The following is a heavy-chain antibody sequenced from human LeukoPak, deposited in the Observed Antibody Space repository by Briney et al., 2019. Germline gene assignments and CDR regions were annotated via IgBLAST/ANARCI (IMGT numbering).Heavy chain of an antibody. V-gene: IGHV4-34*01. J-gene: IGHJ5*02. CDR1: GGSFSGYY. Sequence: SETLSLTCAVYGGSFSGYYWSWIRQPPGKGLEWIGEINHSGSTNYNPSLKSRVTISVDTSKNQFSLKLSSVTAADTAVYYCASVVPAAMGAWFDPWGQGTLATVSS. D-gene: IGHD2-2*01. CDR2: INHSGST. CDR3: ASVVPAAMGAWFDP.